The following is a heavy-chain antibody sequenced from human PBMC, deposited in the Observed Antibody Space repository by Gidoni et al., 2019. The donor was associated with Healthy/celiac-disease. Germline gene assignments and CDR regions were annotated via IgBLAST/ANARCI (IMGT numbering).Heavy chain of an antibody. D-gene: IGHD6-13*01. J-gene: IGHJ4*02. Sequence: EVQLVESGGGLVQPGGSLRLSCAASGFTFSSYTMHWVRPAPGKGLEYVSAISSNGGSTYYANSVKGRFTISRDNSKNTLYLQMGSLRAEDMAVYYCARSPGIAAAVDYWGQGTLVTVSS. CDR3: ARSPGIAAAVDY. V-gene: IGHV3-64*01. CDR2: ISSNGGST. CDR1: GFTFSSYT.